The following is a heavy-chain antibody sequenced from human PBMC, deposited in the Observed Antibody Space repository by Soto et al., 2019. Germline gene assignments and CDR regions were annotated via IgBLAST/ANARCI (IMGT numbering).Heavy chain of an antibody. CDR2: LWYDGTNK. Sequence: GRSLRLSCAASGFTFSRHGMHWVRQAPGKGLEWVAVLWYDGTNKNYGDSVKGRFTISRDNSKNTLYLQMNSLRAEDTAVYYCARGYSGWFFDFWGQGT. CDR3: ARGYSGWFFDF. J-gene: IGHJ4*02. V-gene: IGHV3-33*01. D-gene: IGHD6-19*01. CDR1: GFTFSRHG.